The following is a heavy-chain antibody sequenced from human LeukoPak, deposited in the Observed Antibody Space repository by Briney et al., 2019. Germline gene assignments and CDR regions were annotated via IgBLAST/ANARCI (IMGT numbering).Heavy chain of an antibody. Sequence: GGSLRLSCAASGFTFSTYLMHWVRQAPGKGLEWVSGINWNGGSTGYADSVKGRFTISRDNAKNSLYLQMNSLRAEDTALYYCARDQSGYDFWSGLHYYYYYMDVWGKGTTVTVSS. CDR2: INWNGGST. CDR3: ARDQSGYDFWSGLHYYYYYMDV. D-gene: IGHD3-3*01. CDR1: GFTFSTYL. J-gene: IGHJ6*03. V-gene: IGHV3-20*04.